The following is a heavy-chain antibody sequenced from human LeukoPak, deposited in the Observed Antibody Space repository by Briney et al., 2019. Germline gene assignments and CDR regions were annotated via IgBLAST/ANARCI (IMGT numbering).Heavy chain of an antibody. CDR3: ATSPHYYGSGSYYNPYYYYYGMDV. J-gene: IGHJ6*04. CDR2: ISGSGGST. D-gene: IGHD3-10*01. CDR1: GFTFSSYA. Sequence: GGSLRLSCAASGFTFSSYAMSWVRQAPGKGLEWVSAISGSGGSTYYADSVKGRFTISRDNSKNTLELQMNSLRAEDTAVYYCATSPHYYGSGSYYNPYYYYYGMDVWGKGTTVTVSS. V-gene: IGHV3-23*01.